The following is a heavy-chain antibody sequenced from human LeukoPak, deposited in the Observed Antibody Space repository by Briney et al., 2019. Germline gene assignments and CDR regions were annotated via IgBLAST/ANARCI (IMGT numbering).Heavy chain of an antibody. V-gene: IGHV3-23*01. Sequence: PGGSLRLSCAASGFTFSSYAMSWVRQAPGKGLEWVSAISGSGGSTYYADSVKGRFTISRDNSKNTLYLQMNSLRAEDTAVYYCARGIVVVVAAKGGEAAFDYWGQGTLVIVSS. CDR2: ISGSGGST. CDR3: ARGIVVVVAAKGGEAAFDY. CDR1: GFTFSSYA. D-gene: IGHD2-15*01. J-gene: IGHJ4*02.